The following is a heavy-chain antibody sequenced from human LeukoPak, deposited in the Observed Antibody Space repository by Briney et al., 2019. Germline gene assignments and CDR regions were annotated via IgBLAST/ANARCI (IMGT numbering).Heavy chain of an antibody. V-gene: IGHV3-30*02. Sequence: PGGSLRLSCEVSGFTFSKYGMHGVRQAPGKGLEWVSTIRYDGSTEYYADSVRGRFTISRDNSGNTLFLQMNSLGAEDTAVYYCVRDTITYDIFTGSPDYWGQGTLVIVSS. D-gene: IGHD3-9*01. CDR3: VRDTITYDIFTGSPDY. CDR2: IRYDGSTE. CDR1: GFTFSKYG. J-gene: IGHJ4*02.